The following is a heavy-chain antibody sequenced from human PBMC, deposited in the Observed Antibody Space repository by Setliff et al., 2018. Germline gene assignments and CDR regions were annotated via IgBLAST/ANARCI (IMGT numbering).Heavy chain of an antibody. V-gene: IGHV4-39*01. CDR2: IYSSGNT. CDR3: SATDDYGGSQYYLDY. Sequence: PSETLSLTCTVSGGPISSGDYYWSWIRQPPGKGLEWIASIYSSGNTYYNPSLKSRVTISVDTSKNQFSLNLNSVTAADTAVYYCSATDDYGGSQYYLDYWGQGTLVTVSS. CDR1: GGPISSGDYY. J-gene: IGHJ4*02. D-gene: IGHD3-10*01.